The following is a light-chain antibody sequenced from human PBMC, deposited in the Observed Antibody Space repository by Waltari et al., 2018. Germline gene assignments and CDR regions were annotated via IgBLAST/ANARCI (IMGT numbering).Light chain of an antibody. CDR1: QNVDNY. CDR2: AAS. Sequence: DIQMTQSPSSLSASVGDRVTITCRASQNVDNYLNWYRQNSGRAPEVLIYAASRLQSGVPSRFSGSGSGTDFTLTITNLQPEDFATYYCQQSYSSLSTFGGGTKVEIK. V-gene: IGKV1-39*01. CDR3: QQSYSSLST. J-gene: IGKJ4*01.